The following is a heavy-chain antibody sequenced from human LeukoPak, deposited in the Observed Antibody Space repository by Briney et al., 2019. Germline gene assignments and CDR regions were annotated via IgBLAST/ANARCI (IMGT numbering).Heavy chain of an antibody. J-gene: IGHJ5*02. CDR1: GYTLTELS. V-gene: IGHV1-24*01. CDR3: ARENSADIAAAGTGENWFDP. D-gene: IGHD6-13*01. CDR2: FDPEDGET. Sequence: ASVKVSCKVSGYTLTELSMHWVRQAPGKGLEWTGGFDPEDGETIYAQKFQGRVTMTEDTSTDTAYMELSSLRSEDTAVYYCARENSADIAAAGTGENWFDPWGQGTLVTVSS.